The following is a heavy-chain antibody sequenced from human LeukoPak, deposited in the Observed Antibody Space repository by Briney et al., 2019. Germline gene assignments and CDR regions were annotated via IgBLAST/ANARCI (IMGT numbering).Heavy chain of an antibody. J-gene: IGHJ4*02. CDR3: ARGLYSGYDLGVFDY. CDR2: INPNSGGT. Sequence: GASVKVSCKASGYTFTGYYMHWVRQAPGQGLEWMGWINPNSGGTSYAQKFQGRVTMTRDTSISTAYMELSRLRSDDTAVYYCARGLYSGYDLGVFDYWGQGPLVTVSS. D-gene: IGHD5-12*01. CDR1: GYTFTGYY. V-gene: IGHV1-2*02.